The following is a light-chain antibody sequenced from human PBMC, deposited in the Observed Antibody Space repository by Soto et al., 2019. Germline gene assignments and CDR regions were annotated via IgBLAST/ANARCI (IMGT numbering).Light chain of an antibody. CDR1: QGITSY. CDR3: QNHNNAPWT. Sequence: IQVTQSPSSLSASVGDRVTITCRASQGITSYLAWYQQKPGKAPKLLIYAASTLQSGVPSRFSGSRSGTDFTLTISSLQPEDVATYYCQNHNNAPWTFGQGTKVEIQ. CDR2: AAS. J-gene: IGKJ1*01. V-gene: IGKV1-27*01.